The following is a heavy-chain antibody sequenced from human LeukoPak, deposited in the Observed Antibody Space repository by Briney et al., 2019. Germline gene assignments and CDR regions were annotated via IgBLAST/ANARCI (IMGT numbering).Heavy chain of an antibody. CDR1: GGTFSSYA. V-gene: IGHV1-69*01. CDR2: IIPIFGTA. J-gene: IGHJ4*02. Sequence: ASVKVSCKASGGTFSSYAISWVRQAPGQGLEWMGGIIPIFGTANYAQKFQGRVTITADESASTAYMELSSLRSEDTAVYYCAREDSSGYYCAYWGQGTLVTVSS. D-gene: IGHD3-22*01. CDR3: AREDSSGYYCAY.